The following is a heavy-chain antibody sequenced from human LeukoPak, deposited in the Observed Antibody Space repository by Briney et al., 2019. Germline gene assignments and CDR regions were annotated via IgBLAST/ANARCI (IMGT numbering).Heavy chain of an antibody. CDR3: TTGPGNSGY. J-gene: IGHJ4*02. CDR2: IKSTTVGGTT. CDR1: GLTFSNAW. D-gene: IGHD4-23*01. Sequence: GGSLRLSCAVSGLTFSNAWMSWVRQAPGRGVEWVGRIKSTTVGGTTEYAAPVKGRFTISRDDSKNTVYLQMNSLKTEDTAVYYCTTGPGNSGYWGQGTLVTVSS. V-gene: IGHV3-15*01.